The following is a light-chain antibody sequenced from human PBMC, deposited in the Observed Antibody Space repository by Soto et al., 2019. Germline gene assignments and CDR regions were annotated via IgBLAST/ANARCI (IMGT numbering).Light chain of an antibody. CDR1: QSVSSY. Sequence: EIVLTQSPATLSLSPGERATLSCRASQSVSSYLAWYQQKPGQAPRLLIYDASNRATGIPARFSGSGSGTDFTLTISSLEPEHFAVYYCQQRSNWPPLTFGQGTKVEIK. V-gene: IGKV3-11*01. CDR2: DAS. J-gene: IGKJ1*01. CDR3: QQRSNWPPLT.